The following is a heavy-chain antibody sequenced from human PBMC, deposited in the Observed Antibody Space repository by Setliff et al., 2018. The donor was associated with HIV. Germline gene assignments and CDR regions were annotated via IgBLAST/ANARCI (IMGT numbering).Heavy chain of an antibody. V-gene: IGHV1-69*13. CDR2: IIPVFDTP. Sequence: GASVKVSCKASGGSFSSYGLSWVRQAPGQGLEWMATIIPVFDTPKYAQKFQGRLTITADEPTSTAYMELSGLRSDDTAFYYCASGSRIYDFDYWGQGTLVTVSS. J-gene: IGHJ4*02. D-gene: IGHD3-22*01. CDR3: ASGSRIYDFDY. CDR1: GGSFSSYG.